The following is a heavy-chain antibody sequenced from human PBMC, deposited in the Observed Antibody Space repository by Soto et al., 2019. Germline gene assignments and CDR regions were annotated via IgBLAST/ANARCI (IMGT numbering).Heavy chain of an antibody. V-gene: IGHV3-30-3*01. Sequence: PGGSLRLSCAASGFTFSSYAMHWVRQAPGKGLEWVAVISYDGSNKYYADSVKGRFTISRDNSKNTLYLQMNSLRAEDTAVYYCARESSDYGDVIDYWGQGTLVTVSS. CDR1: GFTFSSYA. CDR3: ARESSDYGDVIDY. J-gene: IGHJ4*02. D-gene: IGHD4-17*01. CDR2: ISYDGSNK.